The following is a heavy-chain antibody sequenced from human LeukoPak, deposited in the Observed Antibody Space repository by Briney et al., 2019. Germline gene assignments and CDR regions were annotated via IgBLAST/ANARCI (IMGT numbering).Heavy chain of an antibody. D-gene: IGHD6-13*01. V-gene: IGHV3-48*04. CDR3: ARGGYSSSWYHDS. J-gene: IGHJ4*02. CDR1: GFTFSSYW. CDR2: ISSSSSTI. Sequence: GGSLRLSCAASGFTFSSYWMSWVRQAPGKGLEWVSYISSSSSTIYYADSVKGRFTISRDNAKNSLYMQVNSLRAEDTAVYYCARGGYSSSWYHDSWGQGTLVTVSS.